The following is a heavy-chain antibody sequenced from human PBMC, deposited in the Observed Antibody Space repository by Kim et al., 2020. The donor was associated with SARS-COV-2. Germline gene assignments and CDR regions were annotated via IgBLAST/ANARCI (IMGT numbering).Heavy chain of an antibody. V-gene: IGHV4-4*02. D-gene: IGHD2-15*01. CDR3: AREDGSGGSCPSHAFHI. J-gene: IGHJ3*02. CDR2: ISHTGTT. CDR1: GGSISSSDW. Sequence: SETLSLTCAVSGGSISSSDWWSWVRQSPGMGLEWIGEISHTGTTNYNPSLKSRVIISMDKSKNQFSLRLTSVTAADTAVYYCAREDGSGGSCPSHAFHIWGQGTMVTVSS.